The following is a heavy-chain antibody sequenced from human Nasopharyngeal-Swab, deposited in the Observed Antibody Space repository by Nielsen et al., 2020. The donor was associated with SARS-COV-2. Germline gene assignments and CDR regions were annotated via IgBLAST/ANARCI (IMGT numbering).Heavy chain of an antibody. CDR1: GYTFTSNW. CDR3: ARHEGYTSSGD. J-gene: IGHJ4*02. D-gene: IGHD2-15*01. V-gene: IGHV5-51*01. Sequence: GGSLRPSFKGSGYTFTSNWIGWVRQLPGKGLEWMGIIYPGDSDTRYSPPFQGQVTIPADKPISTAYLHWSSLKASDTAMYYCARHEGYTSSGDWGQGTLVTVSS. CDR2: IYPGDSDT.